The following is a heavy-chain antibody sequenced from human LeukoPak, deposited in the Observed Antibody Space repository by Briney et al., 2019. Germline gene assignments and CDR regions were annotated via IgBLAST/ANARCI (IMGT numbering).Heavy chain of an antibody. CDR1: GYTFTSYA. Sequence: ASVKVSCKASGYTFTSYAMNWVRQAPGQGLEWMGWINTNTGNPTYAQGFTGRFVFSLDTSVSTAYLQISSLKAEDTAVYYCARAFKPAVNYDFWSPPGYWGQGTLVTVSS. CDR3: ARAFKPAVNYDFWSPPGY. J-gene: IGHJ4*02. D-gene: IGHD3-3*01. V-gene: IGHV7-4-1*02. CDR2: INTNTGNP.